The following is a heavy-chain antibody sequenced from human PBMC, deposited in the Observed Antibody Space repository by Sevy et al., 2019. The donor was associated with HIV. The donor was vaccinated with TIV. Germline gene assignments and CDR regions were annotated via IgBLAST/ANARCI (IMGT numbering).Heavy chain of an antibody. J-gene: IGHJ6*02. CDR1: GFTFSSYG. D-gene: IGHD3-10*01. V-gene: IGHV3-30*18. Sequence: GGSLRLSCAASGFTFSSYGMHWVRQAPGKGLEWVAVISYDGSNKYYAHSVKGRFTISRDNAKNSLFLQLNSLRADDTAIYYCAKSYFGSGTSYGMDLWGRGTTVTVSS. CDR3: AKSYFGSGTSYGMDL. CDR2: ISYDGSNK.